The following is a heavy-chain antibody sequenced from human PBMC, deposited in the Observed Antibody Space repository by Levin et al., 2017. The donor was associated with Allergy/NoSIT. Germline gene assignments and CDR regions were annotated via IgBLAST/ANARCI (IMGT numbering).Heavy chain of an antibody. CDR1: GFTVSSNY. V-gene: IGHV3-66*01. J-gene: IGHJ2*01. Sequence: SGGSLRLSCAASGFTVSSNYMSWVRQAPGKGLEWVSVIYSGGSTYYADSVKGRFTISRDNSKNTLYLQMNSLRAEDTAVYYCARDAYCSGGSCYSGWYFDLWGRGTLVTVSS. CDR3: ARDAYCSGGSCYSGWYFDL. D-gene: IGHD2-15*01. CDR2: IYSGGST.